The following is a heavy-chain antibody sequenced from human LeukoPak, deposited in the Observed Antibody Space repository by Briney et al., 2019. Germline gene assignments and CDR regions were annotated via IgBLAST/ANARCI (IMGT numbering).Heavy chain of an antibody. V-gene: IGHV5-10-1*01. CDR2: IDPSTSYT. Sequence: GESLRISCQVSGYRVTTYWITWVRQMPGKGLEWMGRIDPSTSYTKYSPSFQGHITITADKSINTTYLQWSSLKASDTAMYYCARPQDFWGQGTLVTVSS. CDR1: GYRVTTYW. J-gene: IGHJ4*02. CDR3: ARPQDF.